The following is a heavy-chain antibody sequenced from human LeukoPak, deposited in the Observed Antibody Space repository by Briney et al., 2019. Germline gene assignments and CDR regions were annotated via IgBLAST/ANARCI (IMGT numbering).Heavy chain of an antibody. CDR2: IYYSGST. J-gene: IGHJ4*02. CDR3: AREAMVTDGIDY. V-gene: IGHV4-59*01. D-gene: IGHD5-18*01. CDR1: GGSISSYY. Sequence: SEILSLTCTVSGGSISSYYWSWLRQPPGKGLEWIGYIYYSGSTNYNPSLKSRVTISVDTSKNQFSLKLSSVTAADTAVYYCAREAMVTDGIDYWGQGTLVTVSS.